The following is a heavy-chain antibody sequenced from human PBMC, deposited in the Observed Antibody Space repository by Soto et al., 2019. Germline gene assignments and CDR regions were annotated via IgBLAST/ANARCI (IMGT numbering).Heavy chain of an antibody. CDR1: GGSFSGYY. Sequence: PSETLSPTCAVYGGSFSGYYWSWIRQPPGKGLEWIGEINHSGSTNYNPSLKSRVTISIDTSKDQFSLKVGSVTAADTAVYYCASSSLYGMDVWGQGTTVTVSS. V-gene: IGHV4-34*01. CDR3: ASSSLYGMDV. J-gene: IGHJ6*02. CDR2: INHSGST.